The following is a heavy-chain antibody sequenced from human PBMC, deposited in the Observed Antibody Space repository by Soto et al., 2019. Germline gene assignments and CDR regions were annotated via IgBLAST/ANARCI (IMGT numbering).Heavy chain of an antibody. D-gene: IGHD1-20*01. V-gene: IGHV4-59*12. CDR2: DYSNGDT. CDR1: DGSISSYY. Sequence: QLQLQESGPGLVKPSETLSLTCTVSDGSISSYYWSWIRQPPGKGLEWIGYDYSNGDTSFNPSLMRRVTISVVMARNRFSLRLNAVTAADTAVYYCARRITGDSHFDLWGRGTLVTVSS. J-gene: IGHJ2*01. CDR3: ARRITGDSHFDL.